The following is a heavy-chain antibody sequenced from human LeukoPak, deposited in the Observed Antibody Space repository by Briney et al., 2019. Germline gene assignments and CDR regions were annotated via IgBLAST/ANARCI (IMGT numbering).Heavy chain of an antibody. V-gene: IGHV3-23*01. CDR3: AKNVGYDFWSGYLEYDP. J-gene: IGHJ5*02. D-gene: IGHD3-3*01. CDR1: GFTFSSYA. CDR2: ISGSGDKT. Sequence: GGYLRLSCAASGFTFSSYAMSWVRQAPGKGLEWVSAISGSGDKTYYADSVKGRFTISRDNSKNTLDLQMNSLRAEDTALYYYAKNVGYDFWSGYLEYDPWGQGTLVTVSS.